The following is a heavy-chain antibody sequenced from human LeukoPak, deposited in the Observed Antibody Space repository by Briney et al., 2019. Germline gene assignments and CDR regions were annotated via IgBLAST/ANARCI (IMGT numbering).Heavy chain of an antibody. CDR1: GFTISSYY. Sequence: GSLRLSCAASGFTISSYYWGWIRQPPGKGLEWIGTIYFSGSTYYNPSLKSRITISVDTSKQQFSLKLSSVTAADTAVYYCARHVSGTSGWPIDSWGQGTRVSVSS. D-gene: IGHD6-19*01. CDR2: IYFSGST. J-gene: IGHJ4*02. CDR3: ARHVSGTSGWPIDS. V-gene: IGHV4-39*01.